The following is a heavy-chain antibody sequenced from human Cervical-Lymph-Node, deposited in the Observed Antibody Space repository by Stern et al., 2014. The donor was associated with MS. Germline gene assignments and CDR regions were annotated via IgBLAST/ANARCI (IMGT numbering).Heavy chain of an antibody. CDR3: ARHDGWLPHY. J-gene: IGHJ4*02. D-gene: IGHD5-12*01. Sequence: QVQLQESGPGLVKPSETLSLTCSVSGGSISRSTYYWGWIRQPPGKGLEWIGSIYYSGTTYYNPSLKSRVTIDTSTNQFSLRPPSVTAADTAVYYCARHDGWLPHYWSQGTLVTVSS. V-gene: IGHV4-39*01. CDR2: IYYSGTT. CDR1: GGSISRSTYY.